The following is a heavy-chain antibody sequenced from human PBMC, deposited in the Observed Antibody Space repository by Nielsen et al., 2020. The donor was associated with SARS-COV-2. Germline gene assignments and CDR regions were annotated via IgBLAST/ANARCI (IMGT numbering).Heavy chain of an antibody. D-gene: IGHD3-10*01. CDR3: ARKGYYGSGSYAMGKYYYGMDV. V-gene: IGHV1-69*13. CDR2: IIPIFGTA. J-gene: IGHJ6*02. CDR1: GGTFSSYA. Sequence: SVKVSCKASGGTFSSYAISWVRQAPGQGLEWMGGIIPIFGTANYAQKFQGRVTITADESTSTAYMELSSLRSEDTAVYYCARKGYYGSGSYAMGKYYYGMDVWGQGTTVTVSS.